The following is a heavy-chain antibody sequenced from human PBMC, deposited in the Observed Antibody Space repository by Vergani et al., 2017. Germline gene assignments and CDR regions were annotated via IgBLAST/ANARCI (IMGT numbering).Heavy chain of an antibody. CDR2: ISSSGSTI. J-gene: IGHJ4*02. V-gene: IGHV3-11*01. CDR3: AGRRWLQFFEDNYFDY. D-gene: IGHD5-24*01. CDR1: GFTFSDYY. Sequence: QVQLVESGGGLVKPGGSLRLSCAASGFTFSDYYMSWIRQAPGKGLEWVSYISSSGSTIYYADSVKGRFTISRDNAKNSLYLQMNSLRAEDTAVYYCAGRRWLQFFEDNYFDYWGQGTLVTVSS.